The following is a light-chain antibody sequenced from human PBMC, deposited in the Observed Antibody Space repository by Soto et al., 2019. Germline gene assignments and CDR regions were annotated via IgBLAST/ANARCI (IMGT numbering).Light chain of an antibody. CDR1: QSVSSRY. V-gene: IGKV3-20*01. CDR2: GAS. CDR3: QQYSSSPRVT. Sequence: EIVLTQSPGTLSLSPGERATFSCRASQSVSSRYLAWYQQKPGQAPRLLIYGASSRATGIPDRFSGSGSGTDFTLTISRLEPEDFAVYYCQQYSSSPRVTFGQGTRLEMK. J-gene: IGKJ5*01.